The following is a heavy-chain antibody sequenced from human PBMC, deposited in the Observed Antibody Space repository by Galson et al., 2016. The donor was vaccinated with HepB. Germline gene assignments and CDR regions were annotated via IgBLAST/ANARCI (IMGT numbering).Heavy chain of an antibody. CDR1: GFTFSSFS. Sequence: SLRLSCAPSGFTFSSFSMHWVRQAPGKGLEWLSYISSSGDAVYYADSVRGRFTISRDNAKNSLFLQMNSLRVEDTAVYYCAKDAGVIWSGGYFDYWGQGTLVTVSS. V-gene: IGHV3-48*01. CDR3: AKDAGVIWSGGYFDY. D-gene: IGHD3-3*01. CDR2: ISSSGDAV. J-gene: IGHJ4*02.